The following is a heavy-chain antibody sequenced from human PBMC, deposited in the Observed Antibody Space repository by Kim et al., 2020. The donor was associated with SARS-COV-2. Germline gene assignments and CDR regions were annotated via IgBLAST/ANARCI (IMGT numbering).Heavy chain of an antibody. CDR3: ARSDWGTGYFDY. CDR2: IYYSGST. D-gene: IGHD2-21*01. Sequence: SETLSLTCTVSGGSISSYYWSWIRQPPGKGLEWIGYIYYSGSTNYNPSLKSRVTISVDTSKNQFSLKLSSVTAADTAVYYCARSDWGTGYFDYWGQGTLV. J-gene: IGHJ4*02. V-gene: IGHV4-59*13. CDR1: GGSISSYY.